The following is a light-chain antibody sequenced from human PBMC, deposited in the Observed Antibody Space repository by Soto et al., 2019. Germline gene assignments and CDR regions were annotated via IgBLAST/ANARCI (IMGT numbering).Light chain of an antibody. J-gene: IGKJ1*01. Sequence: EMVMTQSPGTLSVSPGDRATLSCRASQSVSTNLAWYQQKPGQAPRLLIYDASTRATGIPARFSGSGSGTEFTLNISSLQSEDFAVYFCQQYNNRPPWTFGQGTKVEIK. V-gene: IGKV3-15*01. CDR1: QSVSTN. CDR3: QQYNNRPPWT. CDR2: DAS.